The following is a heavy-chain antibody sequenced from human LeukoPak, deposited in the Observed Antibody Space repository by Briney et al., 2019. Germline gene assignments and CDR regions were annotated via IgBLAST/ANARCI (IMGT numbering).Heavy chain of an antibody. D-gene: IGHD4-17*01. CDR1: GGTFSSYA. Sequence: VASVKVSCKASGGTFSSYAISWVRQAPGQGLEWMGGIIPIFGTANYAQKFQSRVTITADESTSTAYMELSSLRSEDTAVYYCARGPYGDYGLSLYYFDYWGQGTLVTVSS. CDR3: ARGPYGDYGLSLYYFDY. J-gene: IGHJ4*02. V-gene: IGHV1-69*13. CDR2: IIPIFGTA.